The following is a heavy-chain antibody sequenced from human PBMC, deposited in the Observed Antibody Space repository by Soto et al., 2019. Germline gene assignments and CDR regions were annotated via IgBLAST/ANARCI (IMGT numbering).Heavy chain of an antibody. CDR3: ARAGYGILTGYYYFDY. Sequence: PXETLCLTCTVSGGSISSYYWSWIRQPPGKGLEWIGYIYYSGSTNYNPSLKSRVTISVDTSKNQFSLKLSSVTEADTAVYYCARAGYGILTGYYYFDYWGQGTLVTVSS. D-gene: IGHD3-9*01. J-gene: IGHJ4*02. CDR1: GGSISSYY. V-gene: IGHV4-59*01. CDR2: IYYSGST.